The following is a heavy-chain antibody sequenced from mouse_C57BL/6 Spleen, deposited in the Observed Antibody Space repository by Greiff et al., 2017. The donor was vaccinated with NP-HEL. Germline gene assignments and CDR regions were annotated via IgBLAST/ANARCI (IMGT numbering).Heavy chain of an antibody. CDR2: INYDGSST. Sequence: EVKVEESEGGLVQPGSSMKLSCTASGFTFSDYYMAWVRQVPEKGLEWVANINYDGSSTYYLDSLKSRFIISRDNAKNILYLQMSSLKSEDTATYYCARDGSYYGSSLWYFDVWGTGTTVTVSS. CDR1: GFTFSDYY. D-gene: IGHD1-1*01. V-gene: IGHV5-16*01. CDR3: ARDGSYYGSSLWYFDV. J-gene: IGHJ1*03.